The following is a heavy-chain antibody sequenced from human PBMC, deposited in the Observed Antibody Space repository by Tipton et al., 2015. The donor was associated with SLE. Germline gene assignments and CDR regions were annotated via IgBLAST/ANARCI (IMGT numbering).Heavy chain of an antibody. CDR3: ARDLPGVTTGQFDY. D-gene: IGHD4-11*01. J-gene: IGHJ4*02. Sequence: TLSLTCTVSGVSISSYYWSWNRQPAGKGLEWIGRTHTSGNINSNPSPKSRVTMSLDTAKNQFSLGLSSVTAADTAVYYCARDLPGVTTGQFDYWGQGTLVTVSS. CDR2: THTSGNI. V-gene: IGHV4-4*07. CDR1: GVSISSYY.